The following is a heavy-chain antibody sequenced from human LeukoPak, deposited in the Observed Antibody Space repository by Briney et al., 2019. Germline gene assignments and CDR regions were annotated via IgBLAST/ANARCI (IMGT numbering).Heavy chain of an antibody. V-gene: IGHV4-34*01. CDR3: ARGVGYSGRRLFDY. D-gene: IGHD1-26*01. CDR1: GGSFSGYY. J-gene: IGHJ4*02. CDR2: INHSGST. Sequence: SETLSLTCAVYGGSFSGYYWSWIRQPPGKGLEWIGEINHSGSTNYNPSLKSRVTISVGTSKNQFSLKLSSVTAADTAVYYCARGVGYSGRRLFDYWGQGTLVTVSS.